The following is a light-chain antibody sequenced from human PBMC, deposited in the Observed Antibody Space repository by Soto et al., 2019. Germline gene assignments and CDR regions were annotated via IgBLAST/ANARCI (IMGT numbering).Light chain of an antibody. J-gene: IGKJ2*01. CDR3: QHYDSSPT. CDR1: QSVSSSY. Sequence: EIVLTQSPGTLSLSPGERVTLSCRASQSVSSSYLGWYQQKPGQAPRLLIYGASNRVTGITDRFSGSGSGTDFTLTISRLEPEDFAVYYCQHYDSSPTFGQGTKLEIK. CDR2: GAS. V-gene: IGKV3-20*01.